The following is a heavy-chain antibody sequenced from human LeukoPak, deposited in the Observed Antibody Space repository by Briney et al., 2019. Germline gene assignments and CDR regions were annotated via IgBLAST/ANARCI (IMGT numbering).Heavy chain of an antibody. J-gene: IGHJ5*02. V-gene: IGHV1-2*02. CDR3: ARDQGGGFDP. CDR1: GYTFTGHY. D-gene: IGHD2-15*01. Sequence: GASVKVSCKASGYTFTGHYIQWVRHAPGQGLEWMGWINPNSGGTNYAQKFQGRVTMTSDTSITTAYMELTSLTFDDTAVYYCARDQGGGFDPWGQGTLVTVSS. CDR2: INPNSGGT.